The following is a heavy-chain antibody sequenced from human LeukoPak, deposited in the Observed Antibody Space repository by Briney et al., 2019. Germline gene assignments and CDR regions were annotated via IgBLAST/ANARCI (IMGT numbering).Heavy chain of an antibody. CDR1: GFTFSSYS. Sequence: GGSLRLSCAASGFTFSSYSMNWVRQAPGRGLEWVSSISSSSSYIYYADSVKGRFTISRDNAKNSLYLQMNSLRAEDTAVYYCAREGTTVYYFGMDVWGQGTTVTVSS. D-gene: IGHD4-17*01. V-gene: IGHV3-21*01. J-gene: IGHJ6*02. CDR3: AREGTTVYYFGMDV. CDR2: ISSSSSYI.